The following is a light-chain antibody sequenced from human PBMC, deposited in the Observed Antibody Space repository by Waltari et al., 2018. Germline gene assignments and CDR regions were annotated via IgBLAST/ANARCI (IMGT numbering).Light chain of an antibody. CDR3: QQSYTAPFT. CDR2: GAS. Sequence: DIQMTQSPPSLSASVGDRVTITCRATQSISTSLNWYQHKAGKAPKLLIYGASTLERGVPSRFSGSGSGTDFTLTINSLRPEDFATYYCQQSYTAPFTFGPGTKVDI. V-gene: IGKV1-39*01. J-gene: IGKJ3*01. CDR1: QSISTS.